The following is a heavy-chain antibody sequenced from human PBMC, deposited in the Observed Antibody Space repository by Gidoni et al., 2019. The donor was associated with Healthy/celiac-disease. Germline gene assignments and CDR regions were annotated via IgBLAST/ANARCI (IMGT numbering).Heavy chain of an antibody. D-gene: IGHD2-21*01. Sequence: QVQLVQSGAEVKKPGASVKVSCKAAGYTFTSYDINWVRQATGQGLEWMGWMNPNSGNTGYAQKFQGRVTITRNTSISTAYMELSSLRSEDTAVYYCASGGWLFSYYYFDYWGQGTLVTVSS. CDR1: GYTFTSYD. CDR3: ASGGWLFSYYYFDY. CDR2: MNPNSGNT. J-gene: IGHJ4*02. V-gene: IGHV1-8*03.